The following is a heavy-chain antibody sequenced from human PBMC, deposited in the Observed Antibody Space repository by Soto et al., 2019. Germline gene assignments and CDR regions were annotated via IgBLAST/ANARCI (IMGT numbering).Heavy chain of an antibody. J-gene: IGHJ4*02. CDR1: GGIFSTYA. D-gene: IGHD3-10*01. CDR2: IIPIFGTP. Sequence: QVQLVQSGAEVKKPGSSVKVSCKASGGIFSTYAISWLRQAPGQGLEWMGGIIPIFGTPNYAQRFQGRVTITADETTSTAYMEMSRLRSEDTADYYCARARDYYGSGNYYNRIDFWGQGTLVTVSS. CDR3: ARARDYYGSGNYYNRIDF. V-gene: IGHV1-69*01.